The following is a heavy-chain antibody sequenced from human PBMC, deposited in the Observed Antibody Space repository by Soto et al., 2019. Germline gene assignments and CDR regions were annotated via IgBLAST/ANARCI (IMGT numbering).Heavy chain of an antibody. CDR3: ARSYYGSGSYYKRYIWFDP. Sequence: QVQLVQSGAEVKKPGSSVKVSCKASGGTFSSYAISWVRQAPGQGLEWMGGIIPIFGTANYAQKFQGRVTITADKSTSTAYMELSSLRSEDTAVYYCARSYYGSGSYYKRYIWFDPWGQGTLVTVSS. J-gene: IGHJ5*02. CDR1: GGTFSSYA. V-gene: IGHV1-69*06. CDR2: IIPIFGTA. D-gene: IGHD3-10*01.